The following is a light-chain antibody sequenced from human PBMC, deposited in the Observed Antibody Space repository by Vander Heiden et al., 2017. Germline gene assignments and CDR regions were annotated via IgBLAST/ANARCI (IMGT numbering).Light chain of an antibody. CDR3: QQYYNNPLT. J-gene: IGKJ3*01. Sequence: DIVMTQSPVSLSLSLGETATINCRSNQSVLYSSNNKNYLAWYQQKPGQAPKLLIYWASTRACGVPDRFSGSGSGTDFTLTISSLQAEDLALYYCQQYYNNPLTFGPGTKVDIK. CDR1: QSVLYSSNNKNY. CDR2: WAS. V-gene: IGKV4-1*01.